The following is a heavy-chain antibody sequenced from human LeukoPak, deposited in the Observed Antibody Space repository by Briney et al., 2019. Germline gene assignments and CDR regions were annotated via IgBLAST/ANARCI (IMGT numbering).Heavy chain of an antibody. Sequence: GGSLRLSCAASGFTFSSYSMNWVRQAPGKGLEWVSYISSSSSTIYYADSMKGRFTISRDNSKNTLYLQMNSLRAEDTAVYYCARVGRKGSGSYDIWGQGTMVTVSS. V-gene: IGHV3-48*01. CDR1: GFTFSSYS. J-gene: IGHJ3*02. CDR2: ISSSSSTI. D-gene: IGHD3-10*01. CDR3: ARVGRKGSGSYDI.